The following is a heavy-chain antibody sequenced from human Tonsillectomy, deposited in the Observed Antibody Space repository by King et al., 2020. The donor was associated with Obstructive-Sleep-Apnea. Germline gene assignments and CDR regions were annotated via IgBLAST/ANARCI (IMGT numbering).Heavy chain of an antibody. CDR3: ARGGDAYNTDY. D-gene: IGHD5-24*01. J-gene: IGHJ4*02. Sequence: VQLQESGPGLVKPSETLSLTCNVSGGSISSYYWSWIRQPPGKGLEWIEYIYYSGSTNYSPSLKSRVTISVDTSKNQFFLNLSSVTAADTAVYYCARGGDAYNTDYWGQGTLVTVSS. CDR2: IYYSGST. V-gene: IGHV4-59*01. CDR1: GGSISSYY.